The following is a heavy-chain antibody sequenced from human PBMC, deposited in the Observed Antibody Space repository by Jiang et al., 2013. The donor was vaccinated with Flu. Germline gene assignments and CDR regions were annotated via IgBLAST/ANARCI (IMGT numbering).Heavy chain of an antibody. J-gene: IGHJ2*01. D-gene: IGHD6-19*01. CDR1: GDSVSSNSAA. CDR2: TYYRSKWYN. V-gene: IGHV6-1*01. CDR3: AREFGQWLVLGYFDL. Sequence: CAISGDSVSSNSAAWNWIRQSPSRGLEWLGRTYYRSKWYNDYAVSVKSRITINPDTSKNQFSLQLNSVTPEDTAVYYCAREFGQWLVLGYFDLWGRGTLVTVSS.